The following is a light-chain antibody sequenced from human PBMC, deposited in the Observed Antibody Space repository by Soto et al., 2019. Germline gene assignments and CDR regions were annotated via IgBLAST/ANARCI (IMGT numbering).Light chain of an antibody. Sequence: DIQMTQSPSSLSASVGDRVTITCRASQSISSYLNWYQQKPGKAPKLLIYAASSLQSEVPSRFSGSGSGTEFTLTISNLQPDDFATYYCQQYDNYPLTFGGGTKVDNK. J-gene: IGKJ4*01. CDR1: QSISSY. V-gene: IGKV1-39*01. CDR2: AAS. CDR3: QQYDNYPLT.